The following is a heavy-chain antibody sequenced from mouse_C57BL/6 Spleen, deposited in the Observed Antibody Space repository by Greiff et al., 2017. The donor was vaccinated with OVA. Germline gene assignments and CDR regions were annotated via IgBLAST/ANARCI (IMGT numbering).Heavy chain of an antibody. CDR3: ARVLISRVVASEY. CDR2: INPYNGGT. V-gene: IGHV1-19*01. Sequence: VQLKESGPVLVKPGASVKMSCKASGYTFTDYYMNWVKQSHGKSLEWIGVINPYNGGTSYNQKFKGKATLTVDKSSSTAYMELNSLTTEDSAVYYCARVLISRVVASEYWGQGTTLTV. CDR1: GYTFTDYY. D-gene: IGHD1-1*02. J-gene: IGHJ2*01.